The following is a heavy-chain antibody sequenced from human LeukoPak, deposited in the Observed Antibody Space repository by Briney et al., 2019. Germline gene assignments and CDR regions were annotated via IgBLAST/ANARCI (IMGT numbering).Heavy chain of an antibody. V-gene: IGHV3-21*01. CDR2: IGRTIVDK. Sequence: SGGSLRLSCAAFGFSFSSYTMNWVRQAPGKGLEWISSIGRTIVDKYYADSVRGRFTISRDNAKNSLFIQMGSLRAEDTAVYYCVRGDSREYWGQGTLVTVSS. J-gene: IGHJ4*02. CDR1: GFSFSSYT. CDR3: VRGDSREY. D-gene: IGHD3-22*01.